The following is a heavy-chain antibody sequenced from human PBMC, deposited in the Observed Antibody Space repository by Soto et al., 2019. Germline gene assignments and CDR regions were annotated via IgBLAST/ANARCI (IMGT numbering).Heavy chain of an antibody. J-gene: IGHJ6*02. CDR1: GFTVSSNY. D-gene: IGHD3-3*01. Sequence: GGSLRLSCAASGFTVSSNYMGWVRQAPGKGLEWVSVIYSGGSTYYADSVKGRFTISRDNSKNTLYLQMNSLRAEDTAVYYCAKDGVTIFGVVIGPNYYYGMDVWGQGTTVTVSS. CDR3: AKDGVTIFGVVIGPNYYYGMDV. CDR2: IYSGGST. V-gene: IGHV3-53*01.